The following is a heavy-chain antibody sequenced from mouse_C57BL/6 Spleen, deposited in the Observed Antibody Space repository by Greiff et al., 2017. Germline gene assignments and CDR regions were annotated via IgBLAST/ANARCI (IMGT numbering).Heavy chain of an antibody. V-gene: IGHV1-54*01. CDR2: INPGSGGT. Sequence: VQLQQSGAELVRPGTSVKVSCKASGYAFTNHLIEWVKQRPGQGLEWIGVINPGSGGTNYNEKFKGKATLTADKSSSTAYMQLSSLTSEDSAVYFCATYDYDASMDYWGQGTSVTVSS. CDR3: ATYDYDASMDY. D-gene: IGHD2-4*01. CDR1: GYAFTNHL. J-gene: IGHJ4*01.